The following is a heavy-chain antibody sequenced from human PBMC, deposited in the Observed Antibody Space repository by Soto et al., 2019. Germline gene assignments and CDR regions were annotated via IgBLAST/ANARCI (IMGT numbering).Heavy chain of an antibody. CDR1: GYTFTGYY. CDR3: ARGHCSSTSCYGPPSPYYYYYGMDV. CDR2: INPNSGGT. V-gene: IGHV1-2*04. D-gene: IGHD2-2*01. J-gene: IGHJ6*02. Sequence: ASVKVSCKASGYTFTGYYMHWVQQAPGQGLEWMGWINPNSGGTNYAQKFQGWVTMTRDTSISTAYMELSRLRSDDTAVYYCARGHCSSTSCYGPPSPYYYYYGMDVWGQGTTVTVSS.